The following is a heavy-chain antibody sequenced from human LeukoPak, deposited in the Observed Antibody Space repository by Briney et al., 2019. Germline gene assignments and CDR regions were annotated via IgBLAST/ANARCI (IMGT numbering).Heavy chain of an antibody. J-gene: IGHJ4*02. CDR1: GGTFSSYA. Sequence: GASVKVSCKASGGTFSSYAISWVRQAPGQGLEWMGRIIPILGIANYAQKFQGRVTITADKSTSTAYMELSSLRSEDTAVYYCARAGSYGSGSSFFDYWGQGTLVTVSS. CDR2: IIPILGIA. V-gene: IGHV1-69*04. D-gene: IGHD3-10*01. CDR3: ARAGSYGSGSSFFDY.